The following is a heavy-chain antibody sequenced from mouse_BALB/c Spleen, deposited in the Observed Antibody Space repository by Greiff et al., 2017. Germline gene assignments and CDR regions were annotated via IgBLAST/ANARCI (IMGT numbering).Heavy chain of an antibody. CDR1: GYSITSDYA. CDR3: ARSRGYRFAY. D-gene: IGHD2-2*01. J-gene: IGHJ3*01. V-gene: IGHV3-2*02. Sequence: EVKLQESGPGLVKPSQSLSLTCTVTGYSITSDYAWNWIRQFPGNKLEWMGYISYSGSTSYNPSLKSRISITRDTSKNQFFLQLNSVTTEDTATYYCARSRGYRFAYWGQGTLVTVSA. CDR2: ISYSGST.